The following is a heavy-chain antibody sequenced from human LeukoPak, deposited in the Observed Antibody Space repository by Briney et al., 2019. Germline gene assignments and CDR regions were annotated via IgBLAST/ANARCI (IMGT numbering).Heavy chain of an antibody. CDR3: ARFRRGIYYFDR. Sequence: KPSETLSLTCTVSGGSISSSSYYWGWIRQPPGKGLEWIENINYSGDTYYNPSLKSRVTISVDTSKNQFSLELTSVTAADTAVYYCARFRRGIYYFDRWGQGTLVTVSS. CDR1: GGSISSSSYY. V-gene: IGHV4-39*07. CDR2: INYSGDT. J-gene: IGHJ4*02. D-gene: IGHD2-8*02.